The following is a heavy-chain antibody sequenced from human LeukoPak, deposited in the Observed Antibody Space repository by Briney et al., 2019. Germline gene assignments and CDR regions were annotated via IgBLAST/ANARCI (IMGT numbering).Heavy chain of an antibody. CDR2: ISNSGSMI. J-gene: IGHJ4*02. D-gene: IGHD6-19*01. V-gene: IGHV3-48*02. CDR1: GHTFSSYN. Sequence: GGSLRLSCAVSGHTFSSYNMNWVRQAPGKGPEWVSYISNSGSMIYYADSVKGRFTLSRDNAKNSLYLQMNSLRDEDTAVYYCARGPISGWSADYWGQGTLVTVSS. CDR3: ARGPISGWSADY.